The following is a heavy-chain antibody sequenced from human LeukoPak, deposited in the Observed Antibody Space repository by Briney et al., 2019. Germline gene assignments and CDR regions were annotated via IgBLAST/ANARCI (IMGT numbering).Heavy chain of an antibody. CDR1: GYSFSSGYY. CDR2: IYHSGST. V-gene: IGHV4-38-2*01. CDR3: ARNRTSSYFDY. D-gene: IGHD2-2*01. J-gene: IGHJ4*02. Sequence: SETLSLTCAVSGYSFSSGYYWGWIRQPPGKGLEWIGSIYHSGSTHYNPSLKSRVTMSVDTSKNQFSLKLSSVTAADTTVYYCARNRTSSYFDYWGQGTLVTVSS.